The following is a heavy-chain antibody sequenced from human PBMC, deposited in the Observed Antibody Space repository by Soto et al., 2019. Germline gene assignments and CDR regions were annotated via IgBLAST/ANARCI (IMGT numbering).Heavy chain of an antibody. D-gene: IGHD4-4*01. V-gene: IGHV3-53*01. J-gene: IGHJ4*02. CDR3: AKFNSNYPKRYYFDY. CDR2: INSNGGVI. CDR1: GFTVSSNY. Sequence: GGSLRLSCAASGFTVSSNYMSWVRQAPGRGLEWVSYINSNGGVIYYADSVRGRFTISRDNSKNTLYLQMNSLRAEDTAVYYFAKFNSNYPKRYYFDYWGQGTLVTSPQ.